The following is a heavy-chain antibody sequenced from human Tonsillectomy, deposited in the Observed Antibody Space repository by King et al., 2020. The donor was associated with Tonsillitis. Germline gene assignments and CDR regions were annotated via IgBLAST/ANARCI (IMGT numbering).Heavy chain of an antibody. V-gene: IGHV3-30*18. CDR3: AKGYSGYDYAFDI. D-gene: IGHD5-12*01. Sequence: QLVQSGGGVVQPGRSLRLSCAASGFTFSSYGIHWVRQAPGKGLEWVAVVSSDGRNKYYADSVKGRFTISRDNSKNTLYLQMNSLRAGDTAVYYCAKGYSGYDYAFDIWGQGTVVTVSS. J-gene: IGHJ3*02. CDR1: GFTFSSYG. CDR2: VSSDGRNK.